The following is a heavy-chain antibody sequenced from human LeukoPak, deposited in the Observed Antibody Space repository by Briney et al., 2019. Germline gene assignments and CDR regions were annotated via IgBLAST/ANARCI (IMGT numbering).Heavy chain of an antibody. CDR1: GGSIRSYY. J-gene: IGHJ4*02. D-gene: IGHD3-16*01. Sequence: ASETLSLTCTVSGGSIRSYYWSWIRQPPGKGLEWIGYIHFSGSTSYNPSLKSRVTISVDRSKNQFSLKLSSVAAADTAVYYCARSYVTNFDYWGQGTLVTVSS. CDR2: IHFSGST. CDR3: ARSYVTNFDY. V-gene: IGHV4-59*01.